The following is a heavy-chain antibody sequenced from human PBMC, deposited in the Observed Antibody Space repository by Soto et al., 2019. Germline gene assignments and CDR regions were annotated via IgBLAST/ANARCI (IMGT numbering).Heavy chain of an antibody. V-gene: IGHV4-61*01. Sequence: QVQLQESGPGLVKPSETLSLTCTVSGGSVSSGSYYWSWIRQPPGKGLEWIGYIYYSGSTNYNPSLRGRVTISVDTAKNQFSLKLSYVTAADTAVYYCARDPWNYAAERRTGGMDVWGQGTTVTVSS. CDR3: ARDPWNYAAERRTGGMDV. CDR1: GGSVSSGSYY. D-gene: IGHD1-7*01. J-gene: IGHJ6*02. CDR2: IYYSGST.